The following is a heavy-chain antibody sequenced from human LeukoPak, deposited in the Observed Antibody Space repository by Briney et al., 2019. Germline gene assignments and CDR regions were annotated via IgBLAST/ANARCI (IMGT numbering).Heavy chain of an antibody. V-gene: IGHV3-11*06. CDR3: ARPPYSSSWDPGWFDP. Sequence: GGSLRLSCAASGFTFSDYYMSWIRQAPGKGLEWVSYISSSSDYTNYADSVRGRFTISRDNAKNSLYLQMSSLRAEDTAVYYCARPPYSSSWDPGWFDPWGQGTLITVSS. J-gene: IGHJ5*02. CDR1: GFTFSDYY. D-gene: IGHD6-13*01. CDR2: ISSSSDYT.